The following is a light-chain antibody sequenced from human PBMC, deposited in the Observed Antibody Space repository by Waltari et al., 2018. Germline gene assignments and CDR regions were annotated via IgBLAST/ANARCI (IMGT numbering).Light chain of an antibody. CDR2: AAS. CDR1: QSVSSN. CDR3: QQYKNWPPIT. J-gene: IGKJ5*01. Sequence: EIVMTQSPATLSVSPGDRATLSCRASQSVSSNLAWFQQKPGQTPRLLIYAASTRATGIPARFSGSGSGTEFTLTISSLQSEDFAVYYCQQYKNWPPITFGQGTRLEIK. V-gene: IGKV3-15*01.